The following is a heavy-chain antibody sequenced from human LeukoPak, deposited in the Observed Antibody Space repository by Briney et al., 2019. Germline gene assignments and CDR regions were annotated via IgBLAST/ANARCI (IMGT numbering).Heavy chain of an antibody. D-gene: IGHD3-10*01. Sequence: GASVKGSCKASGYTFTSYAMNWVRQAPGQGLEWMGWINTNTGNPTYAQGFTGRFVFSLDTSVSTAYLQISSLKAEDTAVYYCARDRVTMVRGVIITLNWFDPWGQGTLVTVSS. V-gene: IGHV7-4-1*02. CDR2: INTNTGNP. CDR1: GYTFTSYA. CDR3: ARDRVTMVRGVIITLNWFDP. J-gene: IGHJ5*02.